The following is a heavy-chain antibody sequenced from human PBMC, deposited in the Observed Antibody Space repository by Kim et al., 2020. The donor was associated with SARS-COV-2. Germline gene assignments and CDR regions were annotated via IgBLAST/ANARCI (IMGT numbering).Heavy chain of an antibody. Sequence: GGSLRLSCAASGFSFSDYYMSWMRQAPGKGLEWVSYITRGSTYRDYAVSVKGRFTISRDDAQNSLYLQMNSLRADDTAVYYCARMGAPWGQGTLVTAFS. CDR3: ARMGAP. V-gene: IGHV3-11*06. CDR1: GFSFSDYY. CDR2: ITRGSTYR. J-gene: IGHJ4*02.